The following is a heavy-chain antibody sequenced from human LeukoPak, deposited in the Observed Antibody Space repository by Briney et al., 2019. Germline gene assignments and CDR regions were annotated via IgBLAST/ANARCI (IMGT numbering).Heavy chain of an antibody. CDR1: GGSFSGYY. Sequence: SETLSLTCAVYGGSFSGYYWSWIRQPPGKGLEWIEEINHSGSTNYNPSLKSRVTISVDTSKNQFSLKLSSVTAADTAVYYCARGRVWFGELFQPLDYWGQGTLVTVSS. V-gene: IGHV4-34*01. J-gene: IGHJ4*02. CDR2: INHSGST. CDR3: ARGRVWFGELFQPLDY. D-gene: IGHD3-10*01.